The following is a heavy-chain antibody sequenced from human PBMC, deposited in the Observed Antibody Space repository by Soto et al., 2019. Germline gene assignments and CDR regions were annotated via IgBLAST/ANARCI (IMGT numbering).Heavy chain of an antibody. CDR3: ARGWDYDSSGYYAY. D-gene: IGHD3-22*01. V-gene: IGHV3-30-3*01. Sequence: QVQLVESGGGVVQPGRSLRLSCAASGFTFSSYAMHWVRQAPGKGLEWVAVISYDRSNKYYADSVKGRFTISRDNSKNTLYLQMNSLRAEDTAVYYCARGWDYDSSGYYAYWGQGTLVTVSS. CDR1: GFTFSSYA. J-gene: IGHJ4*02. CDR2: ISYDRSNK.